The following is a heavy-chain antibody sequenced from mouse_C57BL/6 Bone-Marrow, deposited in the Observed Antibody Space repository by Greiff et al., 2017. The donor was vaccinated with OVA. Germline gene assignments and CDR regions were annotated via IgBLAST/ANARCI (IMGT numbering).Heavy chain of an antibody. J-gene: IGHJ3*01. D-gene: IGHD2-4*01. V-gene: IGHV1-64*01. Sequence: QVQLQQPGAELVKPGASVKLSCKASGYTFTSYWMHWVKQRPGQGLEWIGMIHPNGGSTNYNEKFKSKATLTVDKSSSTAYMQLSSLTSEDSAVYYCGRGDEYDRLAYWGQGTLVTVSA. CDR3: GRGDEYDRLAY. CDR1: GYTFTSYW. CDR2: IHPNGGST.